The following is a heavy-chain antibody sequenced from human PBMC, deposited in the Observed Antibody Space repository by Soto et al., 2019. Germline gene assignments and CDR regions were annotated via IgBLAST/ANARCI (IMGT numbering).Heavy chain of an antibody. D-gene: IGHD3-10*01. J-gene: IGHJ4*02. CDR1: GFTLSSYS. V-gene: IGHV3-23*01. CDR3: AKKVNSGPGSQYFDY. Sequence: GGSLRLSCAASGFTLSSYSMSWFRQAPGKGLEWVSGFRTSGDGGTTYYADSVKGRFTISRDNSKNMLFLQMNSLRAEDTAIYYCAKKVNSGPGSQYFDYWGQGTLVTVSS. CDR2: FRTSGDGGTT.